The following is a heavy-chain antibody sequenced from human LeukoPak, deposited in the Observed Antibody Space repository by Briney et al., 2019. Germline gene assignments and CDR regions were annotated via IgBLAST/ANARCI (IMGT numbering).Heavy chain of an antibody. CDR1: GGSFSGYY. D-gene: IGHD3-22*01. J-gene: IGHJ4*02. CDR2: INHSGST. Sequence: KSSETLSLTCAVYGGSFSGYYWSWIRRPPGKGLEWIGEINHSGSTNYNPSLKSRVTISVDTSKNQFSLKLSSVTAADTAVYYCARLPPAYIYDSSGYHNTKDYWGQGTLVTVSS. V-gene: IGHV4-34*01. CDR3: ARLPPAYIYDSSGYHNTKDY.